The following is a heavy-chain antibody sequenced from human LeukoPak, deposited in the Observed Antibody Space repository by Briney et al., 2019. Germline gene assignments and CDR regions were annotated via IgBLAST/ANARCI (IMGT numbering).Heavy chain of an antibody. D-gene: IGHD6-19*01. CDR2: ISSSSVSI. Sequence: GGSLRLSCVASGVTFNTYNMNWVRQAPGKGLEWISYISSSSVSIYYADSVKGRFTISRVNAKNSLYLHMNSLRAEDTAVYYCARDRGYSSFDYWGQGTLVTVSS. CDR3: ARDRGYSSFDY. CDR1: GVTFNTYN. J-gene: IGHJ4*02. V-gene: IGHV3-48*01.